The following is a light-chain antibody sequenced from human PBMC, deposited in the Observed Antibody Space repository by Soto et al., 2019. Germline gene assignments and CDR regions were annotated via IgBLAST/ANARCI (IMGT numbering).Light chain of an antibody. CDR1: TGAVTSGHY. Sequence: QAVVTQDPSLTVSPGGTVTLTCGSSTGAVTSGHYPYWFQQKPGQAPRTLIYDTSNQHSWTPARFSGSLLGGKAALTLSGAQPEDEAEYYCLLSYSGPSVVFGGGTKLTVL. J-gene: IGLJ2*01. V-gene: IGLV7-46*01. CDR2: DTS. CDR3: LLSYSGPSVV.